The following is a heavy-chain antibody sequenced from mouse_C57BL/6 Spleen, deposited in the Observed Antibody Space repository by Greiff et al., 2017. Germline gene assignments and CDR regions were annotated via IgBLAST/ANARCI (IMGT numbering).Heavy chain of an antibody. CDR3: ARWDSNLDY. Sequence: VKLMESGPELVKPGASVKISCKASGYAFSSSWMNWVKQRPGKGLEWIGRIYPGDGDTNYNGKFKGKATLTADKSSSTAYMQLSSLTSEDSAVYFCARWDSNLDYWGQGTTLTVSS. J-gene: IGHJ2*01. CDR2: IYPGDGDT. CDR1: GYAFSSSW. V-gene: IGHV1-82*01. D-gene: IGHD3-3*01.